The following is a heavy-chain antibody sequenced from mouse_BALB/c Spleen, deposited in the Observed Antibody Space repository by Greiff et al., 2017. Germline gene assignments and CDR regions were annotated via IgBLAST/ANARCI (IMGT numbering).Heavy chain of an antibody. CDR2: IRLKSNNYAT. J-gene: IGHJ4*01. CDR1: GFTFSNYW. CDR3: TRNYRYDGQRGDY. D-gene: IGHD2-14*01. V-gene: IGHV6-6*02. Sequence: EVKVEESGGGLVQPGGSMKLSCVASGFTFSNYWMNWVRQSPEKGLEWVAEIRLKSNNYATHYAESVKGRFTISRDDSKSSVYLQMNNLRAEDTGIYYCTRNYRYDGQRGDYWGQGTSVTVSS.